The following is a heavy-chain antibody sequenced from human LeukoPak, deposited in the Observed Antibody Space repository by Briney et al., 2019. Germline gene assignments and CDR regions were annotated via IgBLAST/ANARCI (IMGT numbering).Heavy chain of an antibody. D-gene: IGHD3-22*01. J-gene: IGHJ4*02. CDR1: GYTFTSHY. V-gene: IGHV1-46*01. CDR3: AREGGVSGGDSSGFYFDY. Sequence: ASVKVSCKASGYTFTSHYMHWVRQAPGQGLEWMGIINPSGGSTSYAQKFQGRVTMTRDTSTSTVYMELSSLRSEDTAVYYCAREGGVSGGDSSGFYFDYWGQGTLVTVSS. CDR2: INPSGGST.